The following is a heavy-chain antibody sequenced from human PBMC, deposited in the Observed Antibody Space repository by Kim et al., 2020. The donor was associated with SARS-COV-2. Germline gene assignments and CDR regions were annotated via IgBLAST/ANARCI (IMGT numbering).Heavy chain of an antibody. CDR2: INPNSGGT. Sequence: ASMKVSCKASGYTFTGYYMHWVRQAPGQGLEWMGRINPNSGGTNYAQKFQGRVTMTRDTSISTAYMELSRLRSDDTAVYYCARDLPPEVTIFGVVIREYYFDYWGQGTLVTVSS. CDR1: GYTFTGYY. CDR3: ARDLPPEVTIFGVVIREYYFDY. D-gene: IGHD3-3*01. V-gene: IGHV1-2*06. J-gene: IGHJ4*02.